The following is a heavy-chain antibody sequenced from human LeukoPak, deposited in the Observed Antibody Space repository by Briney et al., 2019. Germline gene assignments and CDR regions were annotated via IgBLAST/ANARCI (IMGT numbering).Heavy chain of an antibody. CDR1: GYTFTDDY. D-gene: IGHD3-16*01. J-gene: IGHJ5*02. CDR3: ARDQAPRMITFGGPRRWFDP. Sequence: GASVKVSCKASGYTFTDDYVHWVRQAPGQGLEWMGWINPNSGVTNYAQKFQGRVTMTRDTSISTAYMELSRLRSDDTAVYYCARDQAPRMITFGGPRRWFDPWGQGTLVTVSS. V-gene: IGHV1-2*02. CDR2: INPNSGVT.